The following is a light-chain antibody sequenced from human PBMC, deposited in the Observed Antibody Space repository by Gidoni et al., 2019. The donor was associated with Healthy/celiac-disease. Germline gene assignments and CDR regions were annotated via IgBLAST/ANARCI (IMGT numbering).Light chain of an antibody. CDR2: GAS. Sequence: EIVLTQSPATLSVSPGERATLSCRASQSVSSNLAWYQQKPGQAPRLLIYGASTRATGSPARLSGSGYGTEFNLTISSLQSEDFAVYYCQQYKNWPPGTFGQGTKVEIK. V-gene: IGKV3-15*01. J-gene: IGKJ1*01. CDR1: QSVSSN. CDR3: QQYKNWPPGT.